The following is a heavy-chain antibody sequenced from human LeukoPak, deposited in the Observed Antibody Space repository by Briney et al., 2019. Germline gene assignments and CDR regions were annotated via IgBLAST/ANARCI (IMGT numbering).Heavy chain of an antibody. CDR2: IYYSGST. CDR1: GGSISSYY. J-gene: IGHJ4*02. CDR3: ARGKEQWLVSPFDY. V-gene: IGHV4-59*01. Sequence: SETLSLTCTVSGGSISSYYWSWLRQPPGKGLEWIGYIYYSGSTNYNPSLKSRVTISVDTSKNQFSLKLSSVTAADTAVYYCARGKEQWLVSPFDYWGQGTLVTVSS. D-gene: IGHD6-19*01.